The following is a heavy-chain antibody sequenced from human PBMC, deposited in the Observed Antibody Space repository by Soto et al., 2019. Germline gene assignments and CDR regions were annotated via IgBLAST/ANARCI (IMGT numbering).Heavy chain of an antibody. CDR3: GRDRRDLNWFAP. CDR1: GGTFSSYA. CDR2: IIPIFGTA. V-gene: IGHV1-69*12. J-gene: IGHJ5*02. Sequence: QVQLVQSGAEVKKPGSSVKVSCKASGGTFSSYAISWVRQAPGQGLEWMGGIIPIFGTANYAQKFQGRVTITADESTSTAYMEGSSLRSEDPAGYYCGRDRRDLNWFAPWGQGTLVTGSP.